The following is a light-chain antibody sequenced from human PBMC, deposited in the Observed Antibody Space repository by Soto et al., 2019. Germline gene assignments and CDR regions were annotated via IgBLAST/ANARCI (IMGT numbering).Light chain of an antibody. J-gene: IGKJ1*01. CDR1: QSVSSTS. CDR2: GAS. V-gene: IGKV3-20*01. CDR3: QQYDGSPPWT. Sequence: EIVLTQSTGTLSFSPGERATLSCRASQSVSSTSLAWYQQKPGQAPRLLIYGASNRATGIPDRFSGSGSGTDFTLTISRLEPEDFEVYYCQQYDGSPPWTFGLGTKVEFK.